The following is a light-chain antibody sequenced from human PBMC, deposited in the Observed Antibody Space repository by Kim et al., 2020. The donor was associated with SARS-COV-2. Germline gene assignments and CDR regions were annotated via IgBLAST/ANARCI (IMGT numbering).Light chain of an antibody. CDR3: ASWDDSLNAVV. J-gene: IGLJ2*01. Sequence: GQRVTISCPGSSSNIGSNTVSWFQHLPGTAPKLLIYSTSQRPSGVPDRFSGSRSGTSASLAISGLQSEDEADFYCASWDDSLNAVVFGGGTQLTVL. CDR1: SSNIGSNT. CDR2: STS. V-gene: IGLV1-44*01.